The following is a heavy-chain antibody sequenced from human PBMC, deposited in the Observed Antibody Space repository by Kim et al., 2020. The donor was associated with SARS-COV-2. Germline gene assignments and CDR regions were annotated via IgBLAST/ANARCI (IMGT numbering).Heavy chain of an antibody. J-gene: IGHJ6*02. CDR1: GFTVRSNY. CDR2: IYSGGST. Sequence: GGSLRLSCAASGFTVRSNYMSWVRQAPGKGLEWVSVIYSGGSTYYADSVKGRFTISRDNSKNTLYLQMNSLRAEDTAVYYCASRTGTRAYYNGMDVWGQGTTVTVSS. V-gene: IGHV3-53*01. D-gene: IGHD1-1*01. CDR3: ASRTGTRAYYNGMDV.